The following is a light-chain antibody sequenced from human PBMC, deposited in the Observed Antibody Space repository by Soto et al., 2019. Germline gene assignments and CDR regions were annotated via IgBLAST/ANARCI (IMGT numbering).Light chain of an antibody. J-gene: IGKJ1*01. V-gene: IGKV1-5*03. CDR3: QHYNSYSEA. CDR1: QTISSW. CDR2: KAS. Sequence: IHMTHSPSTLSVSVGDRVAITGRASQTISSWLAWYQQKPGKAPKLLIYKASTLKSGVPSRFSGSGSGTEFTLTISSLQPDDFATYYCQHYNSYSEAFGQGTKVDIK.